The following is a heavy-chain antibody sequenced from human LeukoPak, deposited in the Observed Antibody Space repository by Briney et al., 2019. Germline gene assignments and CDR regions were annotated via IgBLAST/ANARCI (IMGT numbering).Heavy chain of an antibody. Sequence: ASVKVSCKVSGYTFTDYYMHWVQQAPGKGLEWMGLVDPEGGETIYAEKFQGRVTITADTSTDTAYMELSSLRSEDTAVYYCATYWELLGNLAFDYWGQGTLVTVSS. J-gene: IGHJ4*02. V-gene: IGHV1-69-2*01. CDR2: VDPEGGET. D-gene: IGHD1-26*01. CDR1: GYTFTDYY. CDR3: ATYWELLGNLAFDY.